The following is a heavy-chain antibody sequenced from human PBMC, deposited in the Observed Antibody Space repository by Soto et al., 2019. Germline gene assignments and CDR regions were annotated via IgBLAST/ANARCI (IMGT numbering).Heavy chain of an antibody. CDR3: ARTADTAPQDGLDT. CDR1: GGSISSTKYY. CDR2: IYHTGST. V-gene: IGHV4-39*01. J-gene: IGHJ3*02. D-gene: IGHD5-18*01. Sequence: QLQLQESGPGLVRPSETLSLICTVSGGSISSTKYYWGWIRQPPGKGLEWIGTIYHTGSTYYNPSLQSRGTISLDTSKNQFSLKLTSVTAADTAVHYCARTADTAPQDGLDTWRQGTMVTVSS.